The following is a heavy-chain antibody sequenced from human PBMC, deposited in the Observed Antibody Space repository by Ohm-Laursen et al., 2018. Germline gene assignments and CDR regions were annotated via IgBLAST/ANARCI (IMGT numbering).Heavy chain of an antibody. D-gene: IGHD3-3*01. CDR3: ARSLEWDY. Sequence: LSLTCAASGFTFSSYSMNWVRQAPGKGLEWVSYIRSSSNTIYYADSVKGRFTISRDNTKNSLYLQMNSLRAEDTAVYYCARSLEWDYWGQGTLVTVSS. CDR2: IRSSSNTI. J-gene: IGHJ4*02. V-gene: IGHV3-48*01. CDR1: GFTFSSYS.